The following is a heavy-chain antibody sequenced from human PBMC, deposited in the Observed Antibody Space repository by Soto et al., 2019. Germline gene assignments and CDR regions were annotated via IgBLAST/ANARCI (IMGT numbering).Heavy chain of an antibody. D-gene: IGHD6-19*01. V-gene: IGHV3-23*01. CDR1: GFTFSSYA. J-gene: IGHJ1*01. CDR2: ISGSGGST. CDR3: AKVSSGWLIGNEYFQH. Sequence: GGSLRLSCAASGFTFSSYAMSWVRQAPGKGLEWVSAISGSGGSTYYADSVKGRFTISRDNSKNTLYLQMNSLRAEDTAVYYCAKVSSGWLIGNEYFQHWGQGTLVTVSS.